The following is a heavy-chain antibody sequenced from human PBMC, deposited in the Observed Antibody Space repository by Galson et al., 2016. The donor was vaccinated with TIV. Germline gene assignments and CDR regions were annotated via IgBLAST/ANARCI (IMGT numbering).Heavy chain of an antibody. Sequence: SVKVSCKASGYTFNNYDISWVRQATGQGLEWMGWMNPNSGNAGYAQKFQGRVTMTSNTSVNTAYMEVRSLRFEDTAVYYCARARRGDCSGGSCLPGYWGQGTLGTVSS. D-gene: IGHD2-15*01. V-gene: IGHV1-8*01. CDR1: GYTFNNYD. CDR3: ARARRGDCSGGSCLPGY. J-gene: IGHJ4*02. CDR2: MNPNSGNA.